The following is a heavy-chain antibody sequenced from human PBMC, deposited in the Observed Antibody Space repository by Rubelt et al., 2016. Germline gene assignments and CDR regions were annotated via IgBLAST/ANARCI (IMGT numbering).Heavy chain of an antibody. CDR3: ASLSSSSHDAFDI. J-gene: IGHJ3*02. D-gene: IGHD6-6*01. CDR1: GYSFTSYW. V-gene: IGHV5-51*01. Sequence: EVQLVQSGAEVKKPGESLKISCKGSGYSFTSYWIGWVRQMPGKGLEWMGIIYPGDSDTRYSPSVRGKVTISANKSISTAYLQWSSLKASDTAMYYCASLSSSSHDAFDIWGQGTMVTVSS. CDR2: IYPGDSDT.